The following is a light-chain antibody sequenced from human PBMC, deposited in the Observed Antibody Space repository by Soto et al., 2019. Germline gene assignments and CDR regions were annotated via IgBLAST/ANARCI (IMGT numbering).Light chain of an antibody. J-gene: IGLJ3*02. CDR3: GTWDSSLSVLV. CDR1: SSNIGRNF. V-gene: IGLV1-51*01. CDR2: DDT. Sequence: QSVLTQPPSVSAAPGQGVTMSCSETSSNIGRNFVAWYQQLPGTAPKLLIYDDTKRPYGIPGRFSASKSGTSATLAITGLQTGDEADYYCGTWDSSLSVLVFGGGTKVTVL.